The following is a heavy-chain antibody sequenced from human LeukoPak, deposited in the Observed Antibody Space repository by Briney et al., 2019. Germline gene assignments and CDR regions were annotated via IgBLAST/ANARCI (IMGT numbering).Heavy chain of an antibody. CDR2: INPSGGST. D-gene: IGHD3-10*01. CDR1: GYTFTSYY. J-gene: IGHJ4*02. CDR3: ARGLPLSGSGSYYKGFDY. Sequence: ASVKVSCKASGYTFTSYYMHWVRQAPGQGLEWMGIINPSGGSTSYAQKFQGRVTMTRDTSTSTVYIELSSLRSEDTAVYYCARGLPLSGSGSYYKGFDYWGQGTLVTVSS. V-gene: IGHV1-46*01.